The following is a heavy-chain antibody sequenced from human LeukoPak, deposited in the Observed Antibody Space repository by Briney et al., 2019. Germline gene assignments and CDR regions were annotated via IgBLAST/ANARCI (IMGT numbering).Heavy chain of an antibody. V-gene: IGHV1-2*02. J-gene: IGHJ4*02. Sequence: ASVKVSCKASGYTFTGYYMHWVRQAPGQGLEWMGWINPNSGGTNYAQKFQGRVTMTRDTSISTAYMELSRLRSDDTAVYYCARGAPWDDFWSGYSDYWGQGTLVTVSS. CDR3: ARGAPWDDFWSGYSDY. CDR2: INPNSGGT. CDR1: GYTFTGYY. D-gene: IGHD3-3*01.